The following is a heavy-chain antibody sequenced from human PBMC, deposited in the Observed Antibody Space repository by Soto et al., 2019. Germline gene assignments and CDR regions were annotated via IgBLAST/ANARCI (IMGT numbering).Heavy chain of an antibody. V-gene: IGHV3-13*04. Sequence: PGGSLRLSCAASGFTFSSYDMHWVRQATGKGLEWVSAIGTAGDTYYPGSVKGRFTISRENAKNSLYLQMNSLRAGDTAVYYCARDGGGSGSYRYGMDVWGQGTTVTVSS. CDR2: IGTAGDT. CDR3: ARDGGGSGSYRYGMDV. D-gene: IGHD3-10*01. J-gene: IGHJ6*02. CDR1: GFTFSSYD.